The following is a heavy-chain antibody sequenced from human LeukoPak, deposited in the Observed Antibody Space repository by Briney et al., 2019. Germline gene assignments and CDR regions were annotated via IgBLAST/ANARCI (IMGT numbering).Heavy chain of an antibody. V-gene: IGHV3-48*03. D-gene: IGHD6-25*01. CDR2: ISSSGRTI. J-gene: IGHJ5*02. Sequence: GGSLRLSCAASGFTFNSYEMNWVRQAPGKGLEWVSYISSSGRTIHYADSVKGRFTISRDNAKNSLYLQMNSLRAEDTAVYYCARDRLARGWFDPWGQGTLVTVSS. CDR3: ARDRLARGWFDP. CDR1: GFTFNSYE.